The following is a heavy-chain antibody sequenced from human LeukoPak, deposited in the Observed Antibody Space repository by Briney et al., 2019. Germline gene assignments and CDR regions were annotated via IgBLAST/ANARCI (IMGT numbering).Heavy chain of an antibody. V-gene: IGHV3-7*04. CDR2: IKEDGSEK. CDR3: ARAVDDDPIDY. Sequence: GGSLRLSCVASGFTFSRYWMNWVRQAPGKGLEWVANIKEDGSEKHFVDSVKGRFTISRDNAKNSLYLRMNSLRFEDTAVYYCARAVDDDPIDYWGQGTLVTVSS. J-gene: IGHJ4*02. D-gene: IGHD4-23*01. CDR1: GFTFSRYW.